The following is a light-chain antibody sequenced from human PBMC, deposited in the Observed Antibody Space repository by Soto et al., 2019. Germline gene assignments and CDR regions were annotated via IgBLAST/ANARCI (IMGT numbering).Light chain of an antibody. Sequence: QSALTQPASVSGSPGQSITISCTGTSNDVGGYNYVSWYQQHPGKAPKLMIHEVSNRPSGVSNRFSGSKSGNTASLTISGLQAEDEADYYCLSYSSSTSPYVLGTATKLTVL. V-gene: IGLV2-14*01. J-gene: IGLJ1*01. CDR1: SNDVGGYNY. CDR2: EVS. CDR3: LSYSSSTSPYV.